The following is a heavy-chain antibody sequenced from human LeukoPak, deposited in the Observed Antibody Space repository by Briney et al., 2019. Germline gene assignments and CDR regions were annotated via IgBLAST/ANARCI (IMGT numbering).Heavy chain of an antibody. V-gene: IGHV3-66*01. CDR1: GFTLSRYS. CDR3: ARDQYYYDSSGIGDY. J-gene: IGHJ4*02. CDR2: IYSGGST. D-gene: IGHD3-22*01. Sequence: GGTLRLSCAASGFTLSRYSMNWVRQAPGKGLEWVSVIYSGGSTYYADSVKGRFTISRDDSKNTLYLQMNSLRAEDTAAYYCARDQYYYDSSGIGDYWGQGTLATVSS.